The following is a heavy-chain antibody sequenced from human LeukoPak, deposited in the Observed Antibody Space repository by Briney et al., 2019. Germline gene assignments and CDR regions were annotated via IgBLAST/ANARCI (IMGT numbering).Heavy chain of an antibody. CDR1: GYTFTGYY. D-gene: IGHD1-26*01. Sequence: ASVKVSCKASGYTFTGYYMHWVRQAPGQGLERMGWINPNSGGTNYAQKFQGRVTMTRDTSISTAYMELSRLRSDDTAVYYCARSPRSGGATPVFDLWGRGTLVTVSS. J-gene: IGHJ2*01. CDR3: ARSPRSGGATPVFDL. CDR2: INPNSGGT. V-gene: IGHV1-2*02.